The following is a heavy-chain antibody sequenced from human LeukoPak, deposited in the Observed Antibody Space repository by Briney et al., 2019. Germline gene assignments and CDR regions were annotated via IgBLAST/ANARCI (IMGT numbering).Heavy chain of an antibody. D-gene: IGHD3-16*01. CDR3: AKGGLNFDY. CDR1: GFTFSSHV. Sequence: QPGGSLRLSCAGSGFTFSSHVMNWVRQAPGKGLEWVSSISNSGDNTYYTDSVKGRFSISRDNSKNTLYLQMNSLRAEDTAVYYCAKGGLNFDYWGQGTLVTVSS. J-gene: IGHJ4*02. V-gene: IGHV3-23*01. CDR2: ISNSGDNT.